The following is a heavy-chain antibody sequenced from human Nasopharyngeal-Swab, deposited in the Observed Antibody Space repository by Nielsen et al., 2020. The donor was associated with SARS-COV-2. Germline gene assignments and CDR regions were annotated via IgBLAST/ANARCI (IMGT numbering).Heavy chain of an antibody. CDR2: IIPIFGTA. J-gene: IGHJ6*03. V-gene: IGHV1-69*13. CDR1: GGTFSSYA. D-gene: IGHD6-6*01. Sequence: SVKVSCKASGGTFSSYAISWVRQAPGQGLEWMGGIIPIFGTANYAQKFQGRVTITADESTSTAYMELSSLRSEDTAVYYCANGGLVRNYYYYYYMDVWGKGTTVTVSS. CDR3: ANGGLVRNYYYYYYMDV.